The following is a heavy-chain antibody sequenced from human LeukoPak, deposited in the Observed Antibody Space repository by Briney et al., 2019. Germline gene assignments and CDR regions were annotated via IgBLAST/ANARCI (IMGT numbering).Heavy chain of an antibody. CDR2: INGDEREK. Sequence: PGGSLILSCAASGFTFSSYWMSWVRQAPGKGLEWVANINGDEREKYYVDSVKARFTISRDNAKNSLYLQMNSLRVDDTAIYYCSRGEGDDYWGQGTLVTVSS. D-gene: IGHD3-10*01. J-gene: IGHJ4*02. CDR1: GFTFSSYW. V-gene: IGHV3-7*01. CDR3: SRGEGDDY.